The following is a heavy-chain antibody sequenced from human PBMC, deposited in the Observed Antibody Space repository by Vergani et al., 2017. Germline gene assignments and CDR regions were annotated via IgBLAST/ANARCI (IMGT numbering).Heavy chain of an antibody. CDR2: IFYSGNT. D-gene: IGHD6-25*01. Sequence: QVQLQESGPGVVKPSQTLSLTCAVSGGSISSGDHCWTWIRQRPGKGLEWIGYIFYSGNTYDNPSLRSRLTISVEPYQNQFSLKLRSVTAADTAVYYCARVDTQVPATSHFYYMDVWGKGTTVVVSS. CDR3: ARVDTQVPATSHFYYMDV. J-gene: IGHJ6*03. V-gene: IGHV4-31*11. CDR1: GGSISSGDHC.